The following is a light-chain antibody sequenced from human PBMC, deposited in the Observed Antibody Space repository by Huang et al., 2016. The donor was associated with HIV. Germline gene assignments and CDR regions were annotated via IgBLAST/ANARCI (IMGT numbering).Light chain of an antibody. CDR1: QSVSSY. CDR3: QQRSNWPPRLT. V-gene: IGKV3-11*01. CDR2: DAS. Sequence: EIVLTQSPATLSLSPGERDTLSCRASQSVSSYLSWYHQKPGQAPRLLIYDASNRATGIPARFSGSGSGTDFTLTISSLEPEDFAVYYCQQRSNWPPRLTFGGGTKVEIK. J-gene: IGKJ4*01.